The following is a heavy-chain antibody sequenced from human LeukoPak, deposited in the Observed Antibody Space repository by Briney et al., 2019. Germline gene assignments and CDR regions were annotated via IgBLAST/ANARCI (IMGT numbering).Heavy chain of an antibody. J-gene: IGHJ4*02. Sequence: GGSLRLSCAASGFTFSSYGMHWVRQAPGKGLEWVAFIRYDGSNKYYADSVKGRFTISRDNSKNTLYLQMNSLRAEDTAVYYCAKDQSSSSLPYYFDYWGQGTLVTVSS. CDR1: GFTFSSYG. D-gene: IGHD6-13*01. CDR2: IRYDGSNK. CDR3: AKDQSSSSLPYYFDY. V-gene: IGHV3-30*02.